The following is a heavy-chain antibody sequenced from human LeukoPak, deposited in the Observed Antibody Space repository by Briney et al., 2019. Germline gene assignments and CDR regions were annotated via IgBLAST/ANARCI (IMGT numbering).Heavy chain of an antibody. J-gene: IGHJ1*01. D-gene: IGHD1-1*01. Sequence: ASVKVSCKASGYTFTSYDINWVRQATGQGLEWVGWMNSNSGNTGYGQKFQGRVTITRNTSISTVYMELSSLRSEDTAVYYCARGPPTAQYFQHWGQGTLVTVSS. CDR3: ARGPPTAQYFQH. V-gene: IGHV1-8*01. CDR2: MNSNSGNT. CDR1: GYTFTSYD.